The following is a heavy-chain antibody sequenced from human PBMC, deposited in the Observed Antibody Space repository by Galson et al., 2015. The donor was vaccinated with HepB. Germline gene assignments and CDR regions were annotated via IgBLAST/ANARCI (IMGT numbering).Heavy chain of an antibody. CDR1: GYSFSSNA. V-gene: IGHV1-18*04. CDR2: ISIYNNNI. CDR3: ARWTVTTSDYYYYAMDV. Sequence: SVKVSCKASGYSFSSNAISWLRQAPGQGLEWMGFISIYNNNIKYAQNFQGRLTMTTDTVTSTAYMELRGLRSDDTAVYYCARWTVTTSDYYYYAMDVWGQGTTVTVSS. D-gene: IGHD4-11*01. J-gene: IGHJ6*02.